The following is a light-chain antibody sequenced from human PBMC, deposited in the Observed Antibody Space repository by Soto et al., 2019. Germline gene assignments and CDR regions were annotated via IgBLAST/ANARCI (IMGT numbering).Light chain of an antibody. Sequence: ETVLTQSPATLSVSPGGRATLTCRSSQSVGTKLAWYHQKPGQAPRLLISGASSRATGIPARFSGRGSGTEFTLSISSLQSEDFAVYYCQQYDNWPRTFGQGTKVDIK. V-gene: IGKV3-15*01. CDR2: GAS. J-gene: IGKJ1*01. CDR1: QSVGTK. CDR3: QQYDNWPRT.